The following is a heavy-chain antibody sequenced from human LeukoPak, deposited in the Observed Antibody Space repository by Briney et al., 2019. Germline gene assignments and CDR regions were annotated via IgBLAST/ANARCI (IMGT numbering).Heavy chain of an antibody. CDR2: IWYDGSNK. V-gene: IGHV3-33*01. CDR1: GFTFSSYG. CDR3: AREPMARYYDSSGYFDY. J-gene: IGHJ4*02. D-gene: IGHD3-22*01. Sequence: GGSLRLSCAASGFTFSSYGMRWVRQAPGKGLEWVAVIWYDGSNKYYADSVKGRFTISRDNSKNTLYLQMNSLRAEDTAVYYCAREPMARYYDSSGYFDYWGQGTLVTVSS.